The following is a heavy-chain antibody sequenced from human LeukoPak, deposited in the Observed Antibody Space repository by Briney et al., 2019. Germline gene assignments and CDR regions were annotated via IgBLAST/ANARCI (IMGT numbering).Heavy chain of an antibody. CDR3: ARDSARYSAGYCGGDCWEYFQH. CDR1: GYTFTNYF. V-gene: IGHV1-46*01. CDR2: INPSGGGT. Sequence: ASVKVSCKASGYTFTNYFMHWVRQAPGQGLEWMGVINPSGGGTTYAQRFQGRVTMTRDTSTSTVYMELSSLRSEDTAVYYCARDSARYSAGYCGGDCWEYFQHWGQGTLVTVSS. D-gene: IGHD2-21*02. J-gene: IGHJ1*01.